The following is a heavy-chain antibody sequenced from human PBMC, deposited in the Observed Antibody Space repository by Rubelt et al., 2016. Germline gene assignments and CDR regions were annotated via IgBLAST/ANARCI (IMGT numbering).Heavy chain of an antibody. Sequence: QVQLQESGPGLVKPSETLSLTCTVSGGSISSYYWSWIRQPPGKGLEWIGYIYYSGGTNYNPSLKGRVTISVDTSKNQFSLKLSSVTAADTAVYYCASSSWYVLDYWGQGTLVTVSS. CDR1: GGSISSYY. J-gene: IGHJ4*02. V-gene: IGHV4-59*01. CDR2: IYYSGGT. D-gene: IGHD6-13*01. CDR3: ASSSWYVLDY.